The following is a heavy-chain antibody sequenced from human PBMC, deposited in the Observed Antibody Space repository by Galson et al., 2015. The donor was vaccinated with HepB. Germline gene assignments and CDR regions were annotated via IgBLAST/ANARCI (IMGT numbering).Heavy chain of an antibody. V-gene: IGHV4-59*01. J-gene: IGHJ4*02. CDR3: ARWADYGGNSVGFDY. CDR1: GGSISSYY. D-gene: IGHD4-23*01. Sequence: SETLSLTCTVSGGSISSYYWSWIRQPPGKGLEWIGYIYYSGSTNHNPSLKSRVTISVDTSKNQFSLKLSSVTAADTAVYYCARWADYGGNSVGFDYWGQGTLVTVSS. CDR2: IYYSGST.